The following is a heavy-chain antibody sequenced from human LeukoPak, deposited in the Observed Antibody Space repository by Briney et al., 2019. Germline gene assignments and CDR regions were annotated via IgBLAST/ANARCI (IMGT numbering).Heavy chain of an antibody. V-gene: IGHV1-18*01. Sequence: ASVKVSCKASGYTFTSYGISWVRQAPGQGLEWMGWISAYNGNTNYAQKLQGRVTMTTDTSTSTAYMELRSLRSDDTAVYYCAREDDGGSLNWNAFDIWGQGTMVTVSS. D-gene: IGHD1-1*01. CDR2: ISAYNGNT. CDR3: AREDDGGSLNWNAFDI. CDR1: GYTFTSYG. J-gene: IGHJ3*02.